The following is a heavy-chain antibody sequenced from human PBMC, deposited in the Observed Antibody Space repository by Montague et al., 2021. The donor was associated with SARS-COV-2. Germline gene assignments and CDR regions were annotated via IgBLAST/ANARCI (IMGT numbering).Heavy chain of an antibody. D-gene: IGHD1-7*01. CDR2: ISYDGSNK. Sequence: SLRLSCAASGFTFSFYAMHWVRQAPGKGLEWVAVISYDGSNKYYADSVRGRFTISRDNSRTTLYLQMNSLRAEDTAVYYCAREGLTGNFAHFDYWGQGTLVTVSA. V-gene: IGHV3-30-3*01. J-gene: IGHJ4*02. CDR1: GFTFSFYA. CDR3: AREGLTGNFAHFDY.